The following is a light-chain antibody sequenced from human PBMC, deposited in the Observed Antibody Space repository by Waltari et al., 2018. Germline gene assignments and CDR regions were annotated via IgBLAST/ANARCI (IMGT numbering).Light chain of an antibody. V-gene: IGKV1-16*02. J-gene: IGKJ5*01. Sequence: DIQMTQSPSSLSASVGDRVTITCRASQGIRNYLAWSQQKPGKAPKSLIYDASSLQSGVSSNFSGSGFGTDFTLTITSLQPEDFATYYCQQYHSFPITFGQGTRLEIK. CDR1: QGIRNY. CDR3: QQYHSFPIT. CDR2: DAS.